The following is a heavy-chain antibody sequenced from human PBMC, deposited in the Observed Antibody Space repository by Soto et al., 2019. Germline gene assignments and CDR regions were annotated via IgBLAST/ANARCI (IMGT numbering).Heavy chain of an antibody. CDR1: GFTFSSYG. Sequence: QVQLVESGGGVVQPGRSLRLSCAASGFTFSSYGMHWVRQAPGKGLEWVAVIWYDGSNKYYADSVKGRFTISRDNSKNTLYLQMNSLRDEDTAVYYCARDGVVVAATEFYYYYMDVWGKGTTVTVSS. J-gene: IGHJ6*03. V-gene: IGHV3-33*01. D-gene: IGHD2-15*01. CDR2: IWYDGSNK. CDR3: ARDGVVVAATEFYYYYMDV.